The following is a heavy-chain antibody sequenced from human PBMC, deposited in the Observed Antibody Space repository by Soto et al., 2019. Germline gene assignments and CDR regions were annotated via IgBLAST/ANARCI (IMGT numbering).Heavy chain of an antibody. CDR3: AKGMRWQGAFDI. CDR1: GFTFSSYG. Sequence: HPGGSLRLSCAASGFTFSSYGMHWVRQAPGKGLEWVAVISYDGSNKYYADSVKGRFTISRDNSKNTLYLQMNSLRAEDTAVYYCAKGMRWQGAFDIWGQGTMVTVSS. J-gene: IGHJ3*02. CDR2: ISYDGSNK. D-gene: IGHD2-15*01. V-gene: IGHV3-30*18.